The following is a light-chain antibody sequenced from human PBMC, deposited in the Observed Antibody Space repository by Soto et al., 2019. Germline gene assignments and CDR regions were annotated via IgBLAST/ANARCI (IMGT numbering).Light chain of an antibody. CDR2: GAS. V-gene: IGKV3-20*01. CDR3: QQYGGSTRT. J-gene: IGKJ1*01. Sequence: IVLTQSPGTLSLSPGVRATLSCRTSQSVSTSKLAWYQQKPGQAPRLIIHGASSRATGVPDRITGSGSGTDFTLSISRLEPEDFAVYYCQQYGGSTRTFGQGTKVDIK. CDR1: QSVSTSK.